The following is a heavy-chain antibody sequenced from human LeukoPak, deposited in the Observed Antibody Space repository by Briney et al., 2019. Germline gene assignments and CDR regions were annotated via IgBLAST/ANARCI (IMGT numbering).Heavy chain of an antibody. Sequence: GGSLRLSCAASGFTFSDYYMSWIRQAPGKGLEWVSYISSSSSYTNYADSVMGRFTISRDNANNSLYLQMTSLTAEDTAVYYCARGHYCSSTSYYPCWFDPWGQGTLVTVSS. CDR2: ISSSSSYT. D-gene: IGHD2-2*01. CDR1: GFTFSDYY. V-gene: IGHV3-11*05. J-gene: IGHJ5*02. CDR3: ARGHYCSSTSYYPCWFDP.